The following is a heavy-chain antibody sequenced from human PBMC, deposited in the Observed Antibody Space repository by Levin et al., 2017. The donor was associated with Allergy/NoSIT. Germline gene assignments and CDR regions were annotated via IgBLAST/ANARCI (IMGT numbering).Heavy chain of an antibody. V-gene: IGHV6-1*01. CDR3: ARVSFLQQVGEFDS. CDR1: GDSVSSKSAA. CDR2: TYYRSKWYN. D-gene: IGHD3-16*01. J-gene: IGHJ4*02. Sequence: SQTLSLTCAISGDSVSSKSAAWNWIRQSPSRGLEWLGRTYYRSKWYNDYAVSVKSRIAINPDTSKNQFSLQLNSVTPEDTAVYYCARVSFLQQVGEFDSWGQGTLVTVSS.